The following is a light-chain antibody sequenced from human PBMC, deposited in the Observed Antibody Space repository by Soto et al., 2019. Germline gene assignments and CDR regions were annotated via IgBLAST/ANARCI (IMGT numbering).Light chain of an antibody. V-gene: IGLV1-44*01. CDR3: AAWDVRFVV. CDR2: SDN. CDR1: RSSIGTNT. J-gene: IGLJ2*01. Sequence: QSVLTQPPSASGTPGQRVTISCSGSRSSIGTNTVTWYQQLPGTAPKLLIYSDNQRPSGVPDRFSGSKSGTSASLAISALQSDDAAAYYCAAWDVRFVVFGGGTKLTVL.